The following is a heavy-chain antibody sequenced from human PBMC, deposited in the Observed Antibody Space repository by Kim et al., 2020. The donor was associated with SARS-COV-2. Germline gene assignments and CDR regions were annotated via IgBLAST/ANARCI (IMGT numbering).Heavy chain of an antibody. D-gene: IGHD3-9*01. CDR2: IIPIFGTA. V-gene: IGHV1-69*13. CDR1: GGTFSSYA. CDR3: ARAVGSDDILTGYYYYYYYGMDV. J-gene: IGHJ6*02. Sequence: SVKVSCKASGGTFSSYAISWVRQAPGQGLEGMGGIIPIFGTANYAQKFQGRVTITADESTSTAYMELSSLRSEDTAVYYCARAVGSDDILTGYYYYYYYGMDVWGQGTTVTVSS.